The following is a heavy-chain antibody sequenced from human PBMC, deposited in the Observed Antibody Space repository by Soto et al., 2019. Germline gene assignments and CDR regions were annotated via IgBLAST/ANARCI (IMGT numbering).Heavy chain of an antibody. CDR1: GGSISSGGYY. CDR3: ARDSPRGHYGDANWFDP. Sequence: SETLSLTCTVSGGSISSGGYYWSWIRQHPGKGLEWIGYIYYSGSTYYNPSLKSRVTISVDTSKNQFSLKLSSVTAADTAVYYCARDSPRGHYGDANWFDPWGQGTLVTVSS. V-gene: IGHV4-31*03. J-gene: IGHJ5*02. D-gene: IGHD4-17*01. CDR2: IYYSGST.